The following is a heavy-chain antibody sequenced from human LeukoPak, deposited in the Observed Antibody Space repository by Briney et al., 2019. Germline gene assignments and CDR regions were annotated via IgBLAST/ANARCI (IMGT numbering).Heavy chain of an antibody. J-gene: IGHJ4*02. V-gene: IGHV3-23*01. CDR2: ISGSGGST. Sequence: PGGSLRLSCAASGFAFSSYAMSWVRQAPGKGLEWVSAISGSGGSTYYADSVKGRFTISRDNSKNTLYLQMNSLRAEDTAVYYCAKAAGRFGELFVDYWGQGTLVTVSS. CDR1: GFAFSSYA. D-gene: IGHD3-10*01. CDR3: AKAAGRFGELFVDY.